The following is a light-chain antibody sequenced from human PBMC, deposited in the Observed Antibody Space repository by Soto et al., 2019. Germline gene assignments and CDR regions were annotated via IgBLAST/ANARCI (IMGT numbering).Light chain of an antibody. CDR3: QSSDGVNVV. V-gene: IGLV6-57*02. CDR1: SGSIATNY. Sequence: NFMLTQPHSVSASPGKTVTISCTGSSGSIATNYVQWYQQRPGSAPTTVIYEDDRSPSGVPDRFSGSIDSSSNSAYLTISGLKTEDEADYCCQSSDGVNVVFGGGTKLTVL. J-gene: IGLJ3*02. CDR2: EDD.